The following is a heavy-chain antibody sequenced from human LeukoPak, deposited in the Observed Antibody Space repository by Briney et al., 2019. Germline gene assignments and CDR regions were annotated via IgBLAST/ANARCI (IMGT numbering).Heavy chain of an antibody. Sequence: SETLSLTCTVSGGSISSYYWSWIRQPAGKGLEWIGRIYTSGSTNYNPSLKSRVTISVDTSKNQFSLKLSSVTAADTAVYYCARRGRYCSGGSCHSGVHWFDPWGQGTLVTVSS. J-gene: IGHJ5*02. D-gene: IGHD2-15*01. CDR2: IYTSGST. CDR3: ARRGRYCSGGSCHSGVHWFDP. CDR1: GGSISSYY. V-gene: IGHV4-4*07.